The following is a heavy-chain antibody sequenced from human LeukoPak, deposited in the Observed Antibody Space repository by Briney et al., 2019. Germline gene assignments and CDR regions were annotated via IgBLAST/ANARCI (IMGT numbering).Heavy chain of an antibody. J-gene: IGHJ5*02. CDR1: GYTFTDYY. CDR2: INPNTGGT. V-gene: IGHV1-2*02. D-gene: IGHD2-21*01. CDR3: ARADRLHGGPYLIGP. Sequence: ASVKVSCKTSGYTFTDYYMHWVRQAPGQGLEWMGWINPNTGGTSSAQKFQGRVTMSRDTAITTVYMEVSWLTSDDTAIYYCARADRLHGGPYLIGPWGQGTLATVSS.